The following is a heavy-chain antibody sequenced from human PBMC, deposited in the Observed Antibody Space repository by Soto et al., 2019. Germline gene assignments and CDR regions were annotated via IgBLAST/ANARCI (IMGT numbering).Heavy chain of an antibody. CDR3: ARAVGSSGDYFDY. CDR2: INHSGST. D-gene: IGHD3-10*01. J-gene: IGHJ4*02. Sequence: PSETLSLTCAVYGGSFSGHYWSWVRQPPGKGLEWIGEINHSGSTNYNPSLKSRVTISVDTSTNQFSLNLSSVTAADTAVYYCARAVGSSGDYFDYWGQGTLVTVSS. V-gene: IGHV4-34*01. CDR1: GGSFSGHY.